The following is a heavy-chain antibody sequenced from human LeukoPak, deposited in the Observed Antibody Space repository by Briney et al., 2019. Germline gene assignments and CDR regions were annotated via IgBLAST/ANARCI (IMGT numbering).Heavy chain of an antibody. CDR3: AKALLWIAAAGTVLDAFDI. CDR1: GFTFSSYA. Sequence: PGGSLILSCAASGFTFSSYAMSWVRQAPGKGLEWVSAISGSGGSTCYADSVKGRFTISRDNSKNTLYLQMNSLRAEDTAVYYCAKALLWIAAAGTVLDAFDIWGQGTMVTVSS. D-gene: IGHD6-13*01. J-gene: IGHJ3*02. V-gene: IGHV3-23*01. CDR2: ISGSGGST.